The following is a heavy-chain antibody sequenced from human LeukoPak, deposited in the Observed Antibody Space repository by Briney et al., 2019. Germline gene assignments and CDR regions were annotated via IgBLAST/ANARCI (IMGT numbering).Heavy chain of an antibody. CDR3: ARRIAVAGTVCFDP. Sequence: SVKVSCKASGGTFISYAISWVRQAPGQGLEWMGRIIPIFGIANYAQKFQGRVTITADKSTSTAYMELSSLRSEDTAVYYCARRIAVAGTVCFDPWGPGTLVTVSS. CDR2: IIPIFGIA. D-gene: IGHD6-19*01. V-gene: IGHV1-69*04. J-gene: IGHJ5*02. CDR1: GGTFISYA.